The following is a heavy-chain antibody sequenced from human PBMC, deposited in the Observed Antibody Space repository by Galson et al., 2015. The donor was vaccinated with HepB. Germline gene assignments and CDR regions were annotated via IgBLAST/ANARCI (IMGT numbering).Heavy chain of an antibody. V-gene: IGHV3-23*01. D-gene: IGHD3-10*01. CDR3: ANEEYGSGTYYLRFDY. CDR2: ISDNGGST. CDR1: GFTFSSYA. J-gene: IGHJ4*02. Sequence: SLRLSCATSGFTFSSYAMNWVRQAPGKGLEWVSTISDNGGSTYYADSVMGRFTISRDSAKNTVYLQMNSLRAEDTAVYYCANEEYGSGTYYLRFDYWGRGTLVTVSS.